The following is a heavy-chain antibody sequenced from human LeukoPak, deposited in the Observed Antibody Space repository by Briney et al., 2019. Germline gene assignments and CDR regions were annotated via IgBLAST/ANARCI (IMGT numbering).Heavy chain of an antibody. CDR3: ANNLGNYNILTNY. J-gene: IGHJ4*02. D-gene: IGHD3-9*01. V-gene: IGHV3-7*01. CDR1: GFTFSRYW. Sequence: GGSLRLSCVGSGFTFSRYWLNWVRQAPGKGLEWVANMNQDGSEIYYLDSVKGRFTISRDNAKNSVYLQMNGLKAEDTAVYYCANNLGNYNILTNYWGQGTLVTVSP. CDR2: MNQDGSEI.